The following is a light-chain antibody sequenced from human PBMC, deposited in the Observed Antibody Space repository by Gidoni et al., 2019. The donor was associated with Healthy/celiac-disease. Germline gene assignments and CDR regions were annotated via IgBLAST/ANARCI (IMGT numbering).Light chain of an antibody. CDR3: QQYDNLPT. CDR1: QDISNY. V-gene: IGKV1-33*01. J-gene: IGKJ4*01. Sequence: DIQMTQSPSSLSASVGDRVTITCQASQDISNYLNWYQQKPGKAPKLLIYDASNLETGVPSRFSGSGSGTDFTFNISSLQPEDIATYYCQQYDNLPTFGGXTKVEIK. CDR2: DAS.